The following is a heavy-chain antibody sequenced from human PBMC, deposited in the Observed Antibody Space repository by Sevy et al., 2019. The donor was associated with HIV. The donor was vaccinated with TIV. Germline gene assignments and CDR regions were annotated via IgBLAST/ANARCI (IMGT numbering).Heavy chain of an antibody. D-gene: IGHD3-16*01. V-gene: IGHV3-15*01. CDR3: TKVGFPHWGSEAFDI. J-gene: IGHJ3*02. Sequence: GGSLRLSCAASGFTFSIIYMNWVRQSPGKGLEWVGRMKSKTDGGTTDYAAHVKDRFTMSRKDSKNTLYLQMNRLEADHTAVYYCTKVGFPHWGSEAFDIWGQGTMVTVSS. CDR2: MKSKTDGGTT. CDR1: GFTFSIIY.